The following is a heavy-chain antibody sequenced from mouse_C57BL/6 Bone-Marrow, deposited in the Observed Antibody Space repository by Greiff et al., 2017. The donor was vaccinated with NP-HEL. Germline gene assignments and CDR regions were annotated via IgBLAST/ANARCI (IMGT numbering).Heavy chain of an antibody. CDR3: ARWLLPPWYFDV. CDR1: GYAFSSSW. V-gene: IGHV1-82*01. J-gene: IGHJ1*03. D-gene: IGHD2-3*01. CDR2: IYPGDGDT. Sequence: VQGVESGPELVKPGASVKISCKASGYAFSSSWMNWVKQRPGKGLEWIGRIYPGDGDTNYNGKFKGKATLTADKSSSTAYMQLSSLTSEDSAVYFCARWLLPPWYFDVWGTGTTVTVSS.